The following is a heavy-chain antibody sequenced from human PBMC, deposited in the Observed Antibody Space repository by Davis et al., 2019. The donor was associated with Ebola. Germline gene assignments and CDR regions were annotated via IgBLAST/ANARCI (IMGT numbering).Heavy chain of an antibody. CDR1: GYTFTTYD. CDR2: MNPSSGNT. Sequence: ASVKVSCKASGYTFTTYDINWVRQATAQGLEWLGWMNPSSGNTGYAQKFQGRVTITRDTSINTAYMELSSLTSDDTAVYYCARRQAYCTTGSCYRYRDYYMDVWGKGTTVTVSS. V-gene: IGHV1-8*03. CDR3: ARRQAYCTTGSCYRYRDYYMDV. D-gene: IGHD2-2*01. J-gene: IGHJ6*03.